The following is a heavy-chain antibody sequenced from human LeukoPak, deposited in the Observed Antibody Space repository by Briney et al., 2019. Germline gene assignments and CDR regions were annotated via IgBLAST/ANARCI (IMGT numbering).Heavy chain of an antibody. V-gene: IGHV3-48*03. Sequence: GGSLRLSCAASGFTFSNYEMNWVRQAPGKGLEWISHISNFGDIIHYADSVKGRFTISRDNAKNSLYLQMNSLRAEDTAVYYCAELGITMIGGVWGKGTTVTISS. CDR2: ISNFGDII. J-gene: IGHJ6*04. D-gene: IGHD3-10*02. CDR1: GFTFSNYE. CDR3: AELGITMIGGV.